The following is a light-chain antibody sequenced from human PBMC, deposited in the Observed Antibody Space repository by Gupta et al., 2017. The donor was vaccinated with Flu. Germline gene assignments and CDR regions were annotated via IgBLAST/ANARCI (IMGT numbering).Light chain of an antibody. V-gene: IGLV6-57*03. CDR3: QSYDSSIWV. CDR1: RGSIASNY. J-gene: IGLJ3*02. CDR2: GEN. Sequence: NFMLTQPHSVSESPGKPVTISCTRNRGSIASNYVHWYQQRPGSAPTTVIHGENQRPSGVPDRFSGSIDSSSNSASLTISGLETEDEADYYCQSYDSSIWVFGGGTKVTVL.